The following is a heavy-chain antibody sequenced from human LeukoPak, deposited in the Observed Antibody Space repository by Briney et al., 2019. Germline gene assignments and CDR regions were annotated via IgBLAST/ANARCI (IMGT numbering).Heavy chain of an antibody. D-gene: IGHD6-19*01. CDR1: GFTFSSYA. J-gene: IGHJ4*02. CDR2: ISSDGINK. V-gene: IGHV3-30*04. Sequence: PGRSLRLSCAASGFTFSSYAMHWVRQAPGKGLEWVAVISSDGINKYYADSMKGRFTISRDNSKNTLYLQMNSLRAEDTAVYYCARVSTVAGTQVAVGLDYWGQGTLVTVSS. CDR3: ARVSTVAGTQVAVGLDY.